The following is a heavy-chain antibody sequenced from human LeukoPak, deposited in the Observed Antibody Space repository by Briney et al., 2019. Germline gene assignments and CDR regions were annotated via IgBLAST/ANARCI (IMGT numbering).Heavy chain of an antibody. CDR1: GGSISSSSYY. CDR3: ARGRAIAAAGTGWFDP. V-gene: IGHV4-39*07. J-gene: IGHJ5*02. CDR2: IYYSGST. D-gene: IGHD6-13*01. Sequence: SETLSLTCTVSGGSISSSSYYWGWLRQPPGKGLEWIGSIYYSGSTYYNPSLKSRVTISVDTSKNQFSLKLSSVAAADTAVYYCARGRAIAAAGTGWFDPWGQGTLVTVSS.